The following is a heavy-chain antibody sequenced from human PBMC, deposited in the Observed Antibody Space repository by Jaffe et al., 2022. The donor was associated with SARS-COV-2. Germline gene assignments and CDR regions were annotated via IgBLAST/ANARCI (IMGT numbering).Heavy chain of an antibody. Sequence: QVQLVESGGGVVQPGRSLRLSCAASGFTFSSYGMHWVRQAPGKGLEWVAVIWYDGSNKYYADSVKGRFTISRDNSKNTLYLQMNSLRAEDTAVYYCARESSPDLFYYGMDVWGQGTTVTVSS. V-gene: IGHV3-33*01. CDR3: ARESSPDLFYYGMDV. CDR1: GFTFSSYG. J-gene: IGHJ6*02. CDR2: IWYDGSNK. D-gene: IGHD3-3*01.